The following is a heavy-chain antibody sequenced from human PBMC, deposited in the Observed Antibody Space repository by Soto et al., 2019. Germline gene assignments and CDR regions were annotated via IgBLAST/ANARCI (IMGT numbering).Heavy chain of an antibody. CDR1: GYSLSKCH. Sequence: EALSLTSILSGYSLSKCHWNCIQRLAGKGLEWIGRMYIRGRTVYNPSLKSRVTMALDTSKKHFSMKLSFVTPPYTAVCYCACDNRGDSLDDNWDQGLLCTISS. CDR3: ACDNRGDSLDDN. J-gene: IGHJ4*02. V-gene: IGHV4-4*07. D-gene: IGHD2-21*02. CDR2: MYIRGRT.